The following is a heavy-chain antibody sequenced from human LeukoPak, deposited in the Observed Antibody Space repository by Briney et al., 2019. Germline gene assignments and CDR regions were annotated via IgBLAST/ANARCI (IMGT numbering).Heavy chain of an antibody. CDR3: ARGAVLLWFGESAGDAFDI. CDR2: ISSSGSTI. CDR1: GFTFSDYY. Sequence: GGSLRLSCAASGFTFSDYYISWIRQAPGKGLEWGSYISSSGSTIYYADSVKGRFTISRDNAKNSLYLQMNSLRAEDTAVYYCARGAVLLWFGESAGDAFDIWGQGTMVTVSS. J-gene: IGHJ3*02. V-gene: IGHV3-11*01. D-gene: IGHD3-10*01.